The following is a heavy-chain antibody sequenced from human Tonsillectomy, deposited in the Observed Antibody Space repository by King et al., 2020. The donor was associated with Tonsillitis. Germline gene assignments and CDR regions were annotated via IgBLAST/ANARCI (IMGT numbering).Heavy chain of an antibody. V-gene: IGHV4-4*02. D-gene: IGHD3-16*01. Sequence: QLQESGPGLVKPSGTLSLTCAVSGDSISNTNWWTWVRQPPGKGLEWIGEIYHTGDSYNNPSLESRVSILVDKSKNQFSLDLRSVTAADTAVYYCARIGNSYALDLWGQGTLVTVSS. CDR3: ARIGNSYALDL. CDR1: GDSISNTNW. CDR2: IYHTGDS. J-gene: IGHJ5*02.